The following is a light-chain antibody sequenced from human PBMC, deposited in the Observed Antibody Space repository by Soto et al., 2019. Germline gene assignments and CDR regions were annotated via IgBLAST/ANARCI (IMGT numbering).Light chain of an antibody. V-gene: IGKV1-39*01. J-gene: IGKJ2*01. CDR1: QSIGRY. CDR3: QQSFSAPRT. CDR2: DVS. Sequence: DIQMTQSPSSLSASVGDRVTVTCRASQSIGRYLNWYQQKPGKAPKLLIYDVSSLKTGVPSRFSGDESGTDFTLTISGLQPKDFATYYCQQSFSAPRTFGQGTKVEIQ.